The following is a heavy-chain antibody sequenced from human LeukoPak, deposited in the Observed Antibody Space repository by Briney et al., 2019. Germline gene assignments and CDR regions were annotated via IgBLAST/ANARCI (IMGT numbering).Heavy chain of an antibody. D-gene: IGHD1-14*01. V-gene: IGHV4-59*08. J-gene: IGHJ4*02. CDR2: IHNSGIT. CDR1: GGSISSYY. CDR3: ARRPDRRQVAL. Sequence: SETPSLTCTVSGGSISSYYWSWVRQPPGKGLEWIAYIHNSGITSYNPSLKSRVTISVDTSKNQFSLELSSVTAADTAVYYCARRPDRRQVALWGQGTLVTVSS.